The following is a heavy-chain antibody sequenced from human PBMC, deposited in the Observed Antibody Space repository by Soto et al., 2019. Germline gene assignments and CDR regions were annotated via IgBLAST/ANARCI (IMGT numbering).Heavy chain of an antibody. CDR1: GYTCSSDC. V-gene: IGHV3-30*18. J-gene: IGHJ6*02. CDR2: IIYHGSNT. CDR3: AKGLAAGGTRNCFYGMDV. D-gene: IGHD6-13*01. Sequence: PAESLTLSCAASGYTCSSDCIQWLRQAPPKGLLWVAGIIYHGSNTYYKDSVKGRVTISRDTSKNPLSLQLNTLTADDTALYYCAKGLAAGGTRNCFYGMDVWGQGTLVTVSS.